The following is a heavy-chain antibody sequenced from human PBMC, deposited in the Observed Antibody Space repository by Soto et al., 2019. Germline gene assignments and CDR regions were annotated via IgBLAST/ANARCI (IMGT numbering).Heavy chain of an antibody. CDR1: GYTFTSYY. CDR2: INPSGGST. J-gene: IGHJ5*02. D-gene: IGHD5-18*01. CDR3: ASVFPSDTRYGYVGNNWFDP. Sequence: ASVKGSCKASGYTFTSYYMRWVRQPPEKGLEWMGIINPSGGSTSYAQKFQGRVTMTRDTSTSTVYMELSSLRSEDTAVYYCASVFPSDTRYGYVGNNWFDPWGQGTLLTVSS. V-gene: IGHV1-46*03.